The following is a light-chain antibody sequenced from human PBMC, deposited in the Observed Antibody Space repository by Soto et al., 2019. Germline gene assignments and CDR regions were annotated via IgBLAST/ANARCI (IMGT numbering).Light chain of an antibody. CDR1: QSVRTY. Sequence: EIVLTQSPVTLSLSPGERATLSCRASQSVRTYLAWYQVKPGQAPRLLMYAKSTRATGIPDRFYGSGSGTDFTLTINRLEPEDFAVYYCQQYGDSPQTFGQGTRWIS. J-gene: IGKJ1*01. CDR3: QQYGDSPQT. V-gene: IGKV3-20*01. CDR2: AKS.